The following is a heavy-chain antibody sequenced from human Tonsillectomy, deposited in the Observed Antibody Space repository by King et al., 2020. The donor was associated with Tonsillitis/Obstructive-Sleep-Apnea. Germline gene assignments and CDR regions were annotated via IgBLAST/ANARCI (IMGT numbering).Heavy chain of an antibody. CDR1: GFTFEDYT. D-gene: IGHD6-6*01. CDR2: ISWNGGIT. Sequence: VQLVESGGVVVQPGGSLRLSCAASGFTFEDYTMHWVRQTPGKGLEWVSLISWNGGITDYADSVKGRFTFSRDNSKKSLYLQMNSLGTEDTALYYCAKDIGLYSSSSFDYCGQGTLVTVSS. J-gene: IGHJ4*02. V-gene: IGHV3-43*01. CDR3: AKDIGLYSSSSFDY.